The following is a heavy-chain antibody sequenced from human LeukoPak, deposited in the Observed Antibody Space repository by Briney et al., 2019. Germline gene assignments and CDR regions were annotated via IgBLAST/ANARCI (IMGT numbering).Heavy chain of an antibody. CDR2: IYYSGGT. Sequence: SETLSLTCTVSGGSISSYYWSWIRQPPGKGLEWIGYIYYSGGTNYNPSLKSRVTISVDTSKNQFSLKLSSVTAADTAVYYCARDGGGSYHFDYWGQGTLVTVSS. CDR3: ARDGGGSYHFDY. CDR1: GGSISSYY. V-gene: IGHV4-59*01. D-gene: IGHD1-26*01. J-gene: IGHJ4*02.